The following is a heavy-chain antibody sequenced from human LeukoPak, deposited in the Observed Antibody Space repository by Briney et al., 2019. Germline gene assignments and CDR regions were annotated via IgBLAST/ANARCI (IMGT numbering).Heavy chain of an antibody. Sequence: SGPTLVRPTQTLTLTCTFSGFSLSTGGVGVGWIRQPPGKALECLALIYWDDDRRYNPSLRSRLTITKDTSRNQVVLTMTDMDPVDTATYFCAKRRGWYNWNDGDFDYWGQGTLVTVSS. V-gene: IGHV2-5*02. CDR1: GFSLSTGGVG. J-gene: IGHJ4*02. D-gene: IGHD1-1*01. CDR3: AKRRGWYNWNDGDFDY. CDR2: IYWDDDR.